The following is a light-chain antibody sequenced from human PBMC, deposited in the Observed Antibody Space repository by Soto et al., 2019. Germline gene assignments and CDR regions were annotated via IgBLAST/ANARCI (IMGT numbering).Light chain of an antibody. J-gene: IGKJ4*01. CDR1: ETVRTN. V-gene: IGKV3-15*01. CDR2: GAS. Sequence: IVMTQSPVTLSVSPGERVTLSCRARETVRTNLAWFQQKPGQTPRLLIFGASTRATGIPTRFTGSGSETEFTLTIDSLQSEDLAVYYCQQYYSTPLTFGGGTKVEIK. CDR3: QQYYSTPLT.